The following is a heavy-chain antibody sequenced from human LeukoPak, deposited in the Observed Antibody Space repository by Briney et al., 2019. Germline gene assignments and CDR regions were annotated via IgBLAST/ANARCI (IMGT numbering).Heavy chain of an antibody. CDR3: AKTYYDFWSGYS. CDR1: GFTFSSYG. Sequence: GGSLRLPCAASGFTFSSYGMHWVRQAPGKGLEWVAFIRYDGSNKYYADSVKGRFTISRDNSKNTLYLQMNSLRAEDTAVYYCAKTYYDFWSGYSWGQGTLVTVSS. V-gene: IGHV3-30*02. CDR2: IRYDGSNK. J-gene: IGHJ5*02. D-gene: IGHD3-3*01.